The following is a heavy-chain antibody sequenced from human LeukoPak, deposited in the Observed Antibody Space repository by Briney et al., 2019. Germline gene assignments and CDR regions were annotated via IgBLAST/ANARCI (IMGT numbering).Heavy chain of an antibody. Sequence: GGSLRLSCAASGFTFDGYAMRWVRQAPGKGLEWVSDISGNGGSIDYAESVKGRFTISRDNAKNSLYLQMNSQRAEHTALYYCAQDDRGPTVPGWFDPWGQGTLVTVSS. J-gene: IGHJ5*02. CDR3: AQDDRGPTVPGWFDP. CDR1: GFTFDGYA. V-gene: IGHV3-9*01. CDR2: ISGNGGSI. D-gene: IGHD4-17*01.